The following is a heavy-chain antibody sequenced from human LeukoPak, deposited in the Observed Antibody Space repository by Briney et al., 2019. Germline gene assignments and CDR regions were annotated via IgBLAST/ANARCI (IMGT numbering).Heavy chain of an antibody. J-gene: IGHJ4*02. CDR3: ARTRITMIVGLASRFDY. D-gene: IGHD3-22*01. Sequence: GGSLRLSCAVSGFTFSSYWMSWVRQAPGKGMEWVANIKQDGSEKYYVDSVKGRFTISRDNAKNSLYLQMNGLRAEDTAVYYCARTRITMIVGLASRFDYWGQGSLVTVSS. V-gene: IGHV3-7*01. CDR1: GFTFSSYW. CDR2: IKQDGSEK.